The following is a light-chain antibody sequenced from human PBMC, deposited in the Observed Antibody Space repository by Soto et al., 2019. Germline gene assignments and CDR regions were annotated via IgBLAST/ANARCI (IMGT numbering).Light chain of an antibody. J-gene: IGLJ2*01. CDR3: SSFAGNNNLV. CDR2: EVS. V-gene: IGLV2-8*01. CDR1: SSDVGGYNY. Sequence: QSALTQPPSASGSPGQSVTISCTGTSSDVGGYNYVSWYQQHPGKAPKLMISEVSKRPSGVPDRFSGSKSGNTASLTVSGLQAEDEPDYYCSSFAGNNNLVFGGGTKLTFL.